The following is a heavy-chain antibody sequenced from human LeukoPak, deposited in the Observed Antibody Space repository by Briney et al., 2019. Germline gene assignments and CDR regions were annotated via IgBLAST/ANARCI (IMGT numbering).Heavy chain of an antibody. J-gene: IGHJ5*02. V-gene: IGHV4-39*01. Sequence: PSETLSLTCTVSGGSISSSSYYWGWIRQPPGKGLEWIGSIYYSGSTYYNPSLKSRVTISVDTSKNQFSLKLSSVTAADTAVYYCAGQIGYCSSTSCYGYNWFDPWGQGTLVTVSS. D-gene: IGHD2-2*01. CDR3: AGQIGYCSSTSCYGYNWFDP. CDR1: GGSISSSSYY. CDR2: IYYSGST.